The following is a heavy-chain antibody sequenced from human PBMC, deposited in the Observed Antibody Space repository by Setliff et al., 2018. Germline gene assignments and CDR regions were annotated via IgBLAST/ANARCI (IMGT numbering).Heavy chain of an antibody. CDR2: ISTSGDKT. J-gene: IGHJ4*02. Sequence: GGSLRLSCAASGFTFSSYSMNWVRQAPGKGLEWVSSISTSGDKTYNVDSVKGRFTISRDSSKNTLYLQMNSLRAEDTAVYYCAKGLVSAGVDYWGQGTLVTVSS. D-gene: IGHD6-25*01. CDR1: GFTFSSYS. V-gene: IGHV3-23*01. CDR3: AKGLVSAGVDY.